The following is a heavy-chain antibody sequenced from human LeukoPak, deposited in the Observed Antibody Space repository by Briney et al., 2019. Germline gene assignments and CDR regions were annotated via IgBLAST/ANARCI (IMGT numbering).Heavy chain of an antibody. V-gene: IGHV4-34*01. CDR3: ARGRAGATPYNYYYMDV. J-gene: IGHJ6*03. Sequence: SETLSLTCAVYGGSFSGYYWSWIRQPPRKGLEWIGEINHSGSNNYNPSLKSRVTISVDTSKNQFSLKLSSVTAADTAVYYCARGRAGATPYNYYYMDVWGKGTTVTVSS. CDR2: INHSGSN. D-gene: IGHD1-26*01. CDR1: GGSFSGYY.